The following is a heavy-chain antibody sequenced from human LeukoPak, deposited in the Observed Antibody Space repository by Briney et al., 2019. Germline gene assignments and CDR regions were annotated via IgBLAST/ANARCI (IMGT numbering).Heavy chain of an antibody. CDR1: GGSFSGYY. D-gene: IGHD2-2*01. Sequence: PSETLSLTCAVYGGSFSGYYWSWIRQPPGKGLEWIGEINHSGSTNYNPSLKSRVTISVDTSKNQFSLKLSSVTAADTAVYHCARDPPPRYCSSTSCKSAWGQGTLVTVSS. CDR3: ARDPPPRYCSSTSCKSA. V-gene: IGHV4-34*01. J-gene: IGHJ5*02. CDR2: INHSGST.